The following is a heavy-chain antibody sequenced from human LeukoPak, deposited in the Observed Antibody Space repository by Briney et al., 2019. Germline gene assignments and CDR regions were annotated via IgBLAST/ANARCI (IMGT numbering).Heavy chain of an antibody. CDR1: GGSFSGYY. V-gene: IGHV4-34*01. J-gene: IGHJ5*02. CDR3: ARTNSGSYPKGDWFDP. CDR2: INQSGST. D-gene: IGHD3-10*01. Sequence: SETLSLTCAVYGGSFSGYYWSWIRQPPGKGLEWIGEINQSGSTNYNPSLKSRVTISEDTSKNQFSLKLSSVTAADTAVFYCARTNSGSYPKGDWFDPWAREPWSPSPQ.